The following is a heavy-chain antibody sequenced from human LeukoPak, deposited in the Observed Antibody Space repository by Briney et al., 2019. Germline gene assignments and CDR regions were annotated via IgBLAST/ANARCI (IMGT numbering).Heavy chain of an antibody. CDR3: ARDLMTTPTWDFDY. Sequence: ASVKVSCKGSVYTPTGYYMHSVRQAPGQGVEWMGGINPNSGTTNYAQKFQGRVTVTRDTSISTAYMELSRLESDDTAVYYCARDLMTTPTWDFDYWGQGTLVTVAS. CDR2: INPNSGTT. CDR1: VYTPTGYY. D-gene: IGHD3-16*01. V-gene: IGHV1-2*02. J-gene: IGHJ4*02.